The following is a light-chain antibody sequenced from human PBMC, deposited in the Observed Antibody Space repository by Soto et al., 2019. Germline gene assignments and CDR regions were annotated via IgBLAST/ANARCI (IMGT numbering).Light chain of an antibody. CDR3: AARDNRLGGPV. Sequence: QSVLTQSPSASETAGQRVTISCSGSSSNIGPNTVNWYQQLPGTAPKLLIYNDNQRPSGVPDRFSGSKSGTSASLAISGLQSEDEAVYYCAARDNRLGGPVFGGGTKVTVL. J-gene: IGLJ2*01. V-gene: IGLV1-44*01. CDR2: NDN. CDR1: SSNIGPNT.